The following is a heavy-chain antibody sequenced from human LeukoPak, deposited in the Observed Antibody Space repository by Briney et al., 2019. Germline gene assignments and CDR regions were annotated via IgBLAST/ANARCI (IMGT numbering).Heavy chain of an antibody. Sequence: SETLSLTCTVSGGSISSYYWSWIRQPPGKGLERIGYIYYSGSTNYNPSLKSRVTISVDTSKNQFSLKLSSVTAADTAVYYCASISGSYFFDYWGQGTLVTVSS. D-gene: IGHD1-26*01. CDR1: GGSISSYY. CDR2: IYYSGST. J-gene: IGHJ4*02. CDR3: ASISGSYFFDY. V-gene: IGHV4-59*01.